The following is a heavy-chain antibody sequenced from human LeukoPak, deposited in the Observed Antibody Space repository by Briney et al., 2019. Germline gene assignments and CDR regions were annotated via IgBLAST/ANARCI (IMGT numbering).Heavy chain of an antibody. D-gene: IGHD2-8*01. CDR2: IYYSGST. Sequence: TSETLSLTCTVSGGSISNYYWTWIRQPPGKGLEWICYIYYSGSTNYNPSLKSRVSISVDTSNNQFSLKLNSVTATDTAVYYCARRSTNGPPYYLEYWGQGTPVTVSS. CDR1: GGSISNYY. V-gene: IGHV4-59*08. CDR3: ARRSTNGPPYYLEY. J-gene: IGHJ4*02.